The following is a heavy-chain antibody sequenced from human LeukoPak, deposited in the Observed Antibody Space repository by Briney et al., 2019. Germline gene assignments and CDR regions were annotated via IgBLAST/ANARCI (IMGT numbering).Heavy chain of an antibody. J-gene: IGHJ4*02. V-gene: IGHV4-39*01. D-gene: IGHD6-19*01. CDR2: IYYSGST. CDR1: GGSISSSSYS. CDR3: ARPLSIAVAGQFDY. Sequence: SETLSLTCTVSGGSISSSSYSWGWIRQPPGKGLEWIGSIYYSGSTYYNPSLKSRVTISVDTSKNQFSLKLSSVTAADTAVYYCARPLSIAVAGQFDYWGQGTLVTVSS.